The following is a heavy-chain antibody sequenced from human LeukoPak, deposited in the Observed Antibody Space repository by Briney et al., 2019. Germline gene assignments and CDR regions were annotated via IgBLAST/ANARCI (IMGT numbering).Heavy chain of an antibody. V-gene: IGHV1-18*01. CDR3: ARVGGNYEGLIDY. CDR1: GYTFTNCP. J-gene: IGHJ4*02. Sequence: ASVKVSCKASGYTFTNCPIGWVRQAPGQGREWMGWISAYNGYTKYAPSLQGRVNINTDTSPSTPYMHLRRLRSDDTAMYYCARVGGNYEGLIDYWGPGTLVTVSS. D-gene: IGHD1-26*01. CDR2: ISAYNGYT.